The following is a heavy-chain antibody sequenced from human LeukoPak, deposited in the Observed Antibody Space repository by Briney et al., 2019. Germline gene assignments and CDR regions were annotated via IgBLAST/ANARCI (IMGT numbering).Heavy chain of an antibody. CDR3: ARAAYSDSHFQR. D-gene: IGHD4-11*01. J-gene: IGHJ1*01. CDR1: GGFISSYY. Sequence: SDTLSLTCTVSGGFISSYYWSWIRQPPGEGLEWIAYIYYSGSTNYNPSLKSRVTTTADTTKNQLSLKLSSVTAADTAVYYCARAAYSDSHFQRWGQGTLVTVSS. V-gene: IGHV4-59*12. CDR2: IYYSGST.